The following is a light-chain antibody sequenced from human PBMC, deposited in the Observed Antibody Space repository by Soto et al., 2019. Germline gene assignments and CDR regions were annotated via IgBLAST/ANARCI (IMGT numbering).Light chain of an antibody. Sequence: IQMTQSPSSLSASVGDRVTLVCRASQDISNHLAWYQQKPGKVPKLLIYAAFALQSGVPSRFSGSGSGADFTLTNSSLQPADVATYYCQTYNSVPLTFGPGTKVEIK. CDR2: AAF. CDR1: QDISNH. V-gene: IGKV1-27*01. J-gene: IGKJ3*01. CDR3: QTYNSVPLT.